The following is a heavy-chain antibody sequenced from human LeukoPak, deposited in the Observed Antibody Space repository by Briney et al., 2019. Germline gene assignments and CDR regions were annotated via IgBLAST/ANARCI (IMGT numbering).Heavy chain of an antibody. CDR1: GYXFTXYG. J-gene: IGHJ4*02. V-gene: IGHV1-18*04. Sequence: XXGYXFTXYGISXVRQAPGQGLEWMGWISAYNGNTNYAQKLQGRVTMTTDTSTSTAYMELRSLRSDDTAVYYCALGRSSFLHWGQGTLVTVSS. CDR3: ALGRSSFLH. D-gene: IGHD6-13*01. CDR2: ISAYNGNT.